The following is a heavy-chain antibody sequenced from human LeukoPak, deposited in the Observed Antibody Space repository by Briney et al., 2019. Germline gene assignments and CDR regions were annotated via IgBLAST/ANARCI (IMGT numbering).Heavy chain of an antibody. Sequence: SETLSLTCAVYGGSFSGYYWSWIRRPPGKGLEWIGEINHSGSTNYNPSLKSRVTISVDTSKNQFSLKLSSVTAADTAVYYCARGNDYGSGSYYNHFDYWGQGTLVTVSS. CDR2: INHSGST. V-gene: IGHV4-34*01. J-gene: IGHJ4*02. CDR1: GGSFSGYY. D-gene: IGHD3-10*01. CDR3: ARGNDYGSGSYYNHFDY.